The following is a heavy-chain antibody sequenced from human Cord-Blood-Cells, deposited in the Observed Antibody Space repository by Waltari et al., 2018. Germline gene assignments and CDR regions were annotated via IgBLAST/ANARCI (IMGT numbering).Heavy chain of an antibody. CDR3: ARGGPYSSSSFDY. D-gene: IGHD6-6*01. V-gene: IGHV4-38-2*02. CDR1: GYSISRGYY. CDR2: IYHSGST. J-gene: IGHJ4*02. Sequence: QVQLQESGPGLVKPSETLSLTCTVPGYSISRGYYWGWTRQPPGKGLEWIGSIYHSGSTYYNPSLKSRVTISVDTSKNQFSLKLSSVTAADTAVYYCARGGPYSSSSFDYWGQGTLVTVSS.